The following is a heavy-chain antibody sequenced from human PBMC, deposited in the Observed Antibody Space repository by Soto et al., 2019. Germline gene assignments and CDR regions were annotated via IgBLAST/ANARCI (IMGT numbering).Heavy chain of an antibody. D-gene: IGHD5-12*01. V-gene: IGHV3-21*01. CDR1: GFTFSSYS. J-gene: IGHJ4*02. CDR3: ARDRRDGYNFDY. Sequence: VQLVESGGGLVKPGGSLRLSCAASGFTFSSYSMNWVRQAPGKGLEWVSSISSSSSYIYYADSVKGRFTISRDNAKNSLYLQMNSLRAEDTAVYYCARDRRDGYNFDYWGQGTLVTVSS. CDR2: ISSSSSYI.